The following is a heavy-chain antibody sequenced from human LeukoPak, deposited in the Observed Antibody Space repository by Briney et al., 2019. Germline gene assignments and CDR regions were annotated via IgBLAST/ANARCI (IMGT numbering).Heavy chain of an antibody. J-gene: IGHJ5*02. CDR3: ASLSRFGSSGWFDP. CDR2: IYTSGGT. CDR1: GGSISSGSYY. D-gene: IGHD6-6*01. V-gene: IGHV4-61*02. Sequence: TSETLSLTCTVSGGSISSGSYYWSWIRQPAGKGLEWIGRIYTSGGTNYNPSLKSRVTISVDTSKNQFSLKLSSVTAADTAVYYCASLSRFGSSGWFDPWGQGTLVTVSS.